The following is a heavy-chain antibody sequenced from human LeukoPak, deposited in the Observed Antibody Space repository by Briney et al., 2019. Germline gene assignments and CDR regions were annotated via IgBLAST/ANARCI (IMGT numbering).Heavy chain of an antibody. Sequence: GGSLRLSCAASGFTFSSYIMNWVRQAPGKGLEWVSSISGSNNYIYYVDSVKGRFTISRDNAKNSLYLQMNSLRADDTAVYYCARGYTHGLDVWGQGTTVTVSS. J-gene: IGHJ6*02. CDR1: GFTFSSYI. V-gene: IGHV3-21*01. CDR2: ISGSNNYI. D-gene: IGHD5-18*01. CDR3: ARGYTHGLDV.